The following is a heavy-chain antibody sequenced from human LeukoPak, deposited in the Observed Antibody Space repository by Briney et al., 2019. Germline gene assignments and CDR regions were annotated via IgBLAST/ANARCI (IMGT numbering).Heavy chain of an antibody. CDR1: GFSFNGYW. J-gene: IGHJ3*02. CDR3: ARGPGDFDASDI. Sequence: PGGSLRLSCAASGFSFNGYWVSWVRQAPGKGPEWVAHVKENGNEQYYADSVEGRFTISRDNAKRSLFLQMNNLRVEDTAVYYCARGPGDFDASDIWGQGTMVTVSS. V-gene: IGHV3-7*01. CDR2: VKENGNEQ. D-gene: IGHD1-26*01.